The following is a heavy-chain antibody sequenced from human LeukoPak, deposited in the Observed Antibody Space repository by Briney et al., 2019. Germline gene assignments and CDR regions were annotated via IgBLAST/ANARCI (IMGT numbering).Heavy chain of an antibody. CDR2: IYYSGST. J-gene: IGHJ6*02. V-gene: IGHV4-30-4*01. D-gene: IGHD3-3*01. CDR3: ARDLYDFWSGGLEDHYYGMDV. CDR1: GGSISSGDYY. Sequence: SETLSLTCTVSGGSISSGDYYWSWIRQPPGKGLEWIVYIYYSGSTYYNPSLKSRVTISVDTSKNQFSLKLSSVTAADTAVYYCARDLYDFWSGGLEDHYYGMDVWGQGTTVTVSS.